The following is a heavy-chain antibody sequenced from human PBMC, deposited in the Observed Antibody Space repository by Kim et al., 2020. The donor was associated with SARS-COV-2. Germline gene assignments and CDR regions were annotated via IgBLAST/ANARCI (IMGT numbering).Heavy chain of an antibody. CDR2: IWYDGSNK. CDR3: ARDIPAVGASADHP. Sequence: GGSLRLSCAASGFTFSSYGMHWVRQAPGKGLEWVAVIWYDGSNKYYADSVKGRFTISRDNSKNTLYLQMNSLRAEDTAVYYCARDIPAVGASADHPWGQGTLVTVSS. CDR1: GFTFSSYG. V-gene: IGHV3-33*01. J-gene: IGHJ5*02. D-gene: IGHD1-26*01.